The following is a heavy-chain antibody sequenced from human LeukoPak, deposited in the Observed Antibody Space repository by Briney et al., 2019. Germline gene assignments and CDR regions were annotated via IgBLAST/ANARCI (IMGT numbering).Heavy chain of an antibody. CDR2: INTYNGDT. CDR3: AREQQLGSRYNWFDP. V-gene: IGHV1-18*01. J-gene: IGHJ5*02. D-gene: IGHD6-13*01. Sequence: ASVKVSCKASGYTFSSYAINWVRQAPGQGLEWMGWINTYNGDTNYAQKLQGRVTMTTETSTNTAYMDLRSLTSADTAVYYCAREQQLGSRYNWFDPWGQGTLVTVSS. CDR1: GYTFSSYA.